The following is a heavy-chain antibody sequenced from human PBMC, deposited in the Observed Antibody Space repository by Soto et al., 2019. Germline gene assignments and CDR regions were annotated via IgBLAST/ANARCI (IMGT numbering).Heavy chain of an antibody. Sequence: GESLKISCAVSGVTFTKYAMSWVRQAPGKGLEWVSAISGSGSATHYADSVKGRFTISRDNSKNTLSLQMHSLRVEDTAIYFCAKRSGFDSGLFDYWGQGTLVTVSS. J-gene: IGHJ4*02. D-gene: IGHD5-12*01. CDR2: ISGSGSAT. V-gene: IGHV3-23*01. CDR1: GVTFTKYA. CDR3: AKRSGFDSGLFDY.